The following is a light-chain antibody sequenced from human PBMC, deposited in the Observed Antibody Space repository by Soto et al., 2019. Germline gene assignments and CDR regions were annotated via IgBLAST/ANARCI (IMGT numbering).Light chain of an antibody. J-gene: IGKJ4*01. CDR3: QQANSFPFT. V-gene: IGKV1-39*01. Sequence: IRMTQSPSSFSASTGDRITITCRASQSIARYLNWYQQKPGKAPKLLISAASSLGSGVPSRFSGSGSGTDFTLTISSLQPEDFATYYCQQANSFPFTFGGGTKVDIK. CDR2: AAS. CDR1: QSIARY.